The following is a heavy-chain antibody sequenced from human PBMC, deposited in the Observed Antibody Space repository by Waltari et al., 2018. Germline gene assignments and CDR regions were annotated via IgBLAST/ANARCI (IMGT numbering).Heavy chain of an antibody. V-gene: IGHV3-23*04. Sequence: EVQLVESGGTSVQPGGSLRLSCAASGFTSFNYFISWVRQAPGKGLEWISASSDGGVYTYYADSVKCRFTISRDSSKNTIYLQMNSLRVEDTALYYCAKGFEDLLPFDHWGQGTLVTVST. J-gene: IGHJ4*02. CDR3: AKGFEDLLPFDH. CDR1: GFTSFNYF. CDR2: SSDGGVYT. D-gene: IGHD2-21*01.